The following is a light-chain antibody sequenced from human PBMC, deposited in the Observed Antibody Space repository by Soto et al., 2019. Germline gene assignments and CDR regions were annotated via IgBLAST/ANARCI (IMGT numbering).Light chain of an antibody. CDR2: DVN. Sequence: QSVLTQPASVSGSPGQSITISCTGTSSDVGGYNYVSWYQQNPGKAPKLMIYDVNNRPSGVSYRFSGSKSGNTASLTISGLQAEDEADYYCSSYTSSSTRVFVTGTKVTVL. CDR3: SSYTSSSTRV. CDR1: SSDVGGYNY. J-gene: IGLJ1*01. V-gene: IGLV2-14*01.